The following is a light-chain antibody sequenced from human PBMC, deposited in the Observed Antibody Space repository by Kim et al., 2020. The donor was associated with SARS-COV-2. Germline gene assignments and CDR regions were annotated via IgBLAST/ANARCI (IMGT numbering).Light chain of an antibody. Sequence: EIVLTQSPGTLSLSPGERATLSCRASQSVNSRYLAWYQVKPGQAPRLLIFGASSWATGVPDRFSGSGSGTDFTLTISSLEPEDFAVYYCQQYGTLPYTFGQGTKLE. V-gene: IGKV3-20*01. CDR3: QQYGTLPYT. J-gene: IGKJ2*01. CDR1: QSVNSRY. CDR2: GAS.